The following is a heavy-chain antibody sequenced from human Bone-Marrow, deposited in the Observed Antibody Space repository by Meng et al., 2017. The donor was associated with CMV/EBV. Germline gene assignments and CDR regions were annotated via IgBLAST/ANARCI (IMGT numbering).Heavy chain of an antibody. CDR3: ARGCIAALSAASLGY. CDR1: GYTFTGYY. CDR2: INPNSGGT. J-gene: IGHJ4*02. Sequence: ASVKVSCKASGYTFTGYYMHWVRQAPGQGLEWMGWINPNSGGTNYAQKFQGRATMTRDTSISTAYMELSRLRSDDTAVYYCARGCIAALSAASLGYWGQGTLVTVAS. D-gene: IGHD6-6*01. V-gene: IGHV1-2*02.